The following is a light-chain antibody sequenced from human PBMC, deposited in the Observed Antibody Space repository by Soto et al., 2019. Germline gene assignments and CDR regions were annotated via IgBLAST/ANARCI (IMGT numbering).Light chain of an antibody. CDR1: QSVSSTY. CDR3: QQYDGGSRWT. Sequence: IVLTQSPGTLSVSPGERPTLSCKASQSVSSTYLIWYQKKPGQAPRLIIYGAATRATGSPARCISSGSWTKLNLTIISLLYEDYAGYYYQQYDGGSRWTFGGGTKVDIK. V-gene: IGKV3-15*01. J-gene: IGKJ4*02. CDR2: GAA.